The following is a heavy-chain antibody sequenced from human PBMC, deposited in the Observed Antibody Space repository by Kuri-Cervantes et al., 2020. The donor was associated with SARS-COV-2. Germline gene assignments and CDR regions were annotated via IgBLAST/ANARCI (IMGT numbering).Heavy chain of an antibody. J-gene: IGHJ4*02. CDR3: VRDGDHWNFDY. CDR1: GFTFDDYA. Sequence: GESLKISCAASGFTFDDYAMHWVRQAPGKGLVWVSRINPDGSYTNNADSVKGRFTLSRDNAKNMLFLQMSSLRAEDTAVYYCVRDGDHWNFDYWGQGTLVTVSS. D-gene: IGHD1-1*01. V-gene: IGHV3-74*01. CDR2: INPDGSYT.